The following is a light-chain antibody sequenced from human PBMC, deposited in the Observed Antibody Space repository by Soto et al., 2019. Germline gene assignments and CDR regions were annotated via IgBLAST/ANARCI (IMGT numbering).Light chain of an antibody. CDR3: QSYDSSLSSVV. CDR1: SSNIGAEYD. V-gene: IGLV1-40*01. J-gene: IGLJ2*01. CDR2: GDF. Sequence: QSVLTQPPSVSGAPGQRVTISCTGSSSNIGAEYDVHWYQQVPGTAPKLLIYGDFNRPSGVPDRFSGSKSGTSASLAITGLQNEDGADYYCQSYDSSLSSVVFGGGTKVTVL.